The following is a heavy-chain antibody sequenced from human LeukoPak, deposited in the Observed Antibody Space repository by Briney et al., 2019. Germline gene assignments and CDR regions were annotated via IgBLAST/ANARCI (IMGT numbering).Heavy chain of an antibody. CDR1: GFSLSGYW. Sequence: GGSLRLSCVASGFSLSGYWMYWVRQAPGKGLMYISRNNGDGSTANYADVVKGRFTMSRDNSKNTLYLQMNSLRAEDTAVYYCAKDNSYVAFDIWGQGTMVTVSS. CDR2: NNGDGSTA. CDR3: AKDNSYVAFDI. J-gene: IGHJ3*02. V-gene: IGHV3-74*01. D-gene: IGHD1-26*01.